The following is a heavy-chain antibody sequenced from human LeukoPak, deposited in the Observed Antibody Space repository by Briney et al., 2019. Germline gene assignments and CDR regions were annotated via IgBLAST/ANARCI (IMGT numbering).Heavy chain of an antibody. D-gene: IGHD2-15*01. CDR2: IDWDDDK. CDR3: ARMPGGSFDY. V-gene: IGHV2-70*17. J-gene: IGHJ4*02. CDR1: GFSLSTSGMC. Sequence: SGPTLVNPTQTLTLTCTFSGFSLSTSGMCVSWIRQPPGKPLEWLARIDWDDDKFYSTSLKTRLTISKDTSKNQVVLTMTNMDPVDTATYYCARMPGGSFDYWGQGTLVTVSS.